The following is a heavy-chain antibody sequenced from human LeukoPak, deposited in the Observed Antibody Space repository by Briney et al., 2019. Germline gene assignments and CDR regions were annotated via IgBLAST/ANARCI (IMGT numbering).Heavy chain of an antibody. V-gene: IGHV4-38-2*02. D-gene: IGHD6-19*01. Sequence: PPETLSLTCTVSGYSISSGYYWGWIRQPPGKGLEWIGSIYHSGSTYYNPSLKSRVTISVDTSKNQFSLKLSSVTAADTAVYYCARQGVAVAEFNAFDIWGQGTMVTVSS. CDR2: IYHSGST. CDR1: GYSISSGYY. CDR3: ARQGVAVAEFNAFDI. J-gene: IGHJ3*02.